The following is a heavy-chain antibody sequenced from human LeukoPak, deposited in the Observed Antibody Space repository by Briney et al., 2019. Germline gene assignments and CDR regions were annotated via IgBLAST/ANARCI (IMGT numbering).Heavy chain of an antibody. Sequence: PGGSLRLSCTASGFPISSHYISWVRQAPGKGLDWVANINQDGTEKYYVDSVKGRFTISRDNAKNSLYLQMNSLRAEDTAVYYCAAHYYDKYYFDYWGQGTLVTVSS. CDR1: GFPISSHY. V-gene: IGHV3-7*01. D-gene: IGHD3-22*01. J-gene: IGHJ4*02. CDR2: INQDGTEK. CDR3: AAHYYDKYYFDY.